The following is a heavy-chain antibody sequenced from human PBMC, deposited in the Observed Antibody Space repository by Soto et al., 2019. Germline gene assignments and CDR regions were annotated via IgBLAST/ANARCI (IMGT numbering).Heavy chain of an antibody. J-gene: IGHJ4*02. CDR2: ISAYNGNT. CDR1: GYTFTSYG. V-gene: IGHV1-18*01. CDR3: ARDQYSGYDLAPVGY. D-gene: IGHD5-12*01. Sequence: ASVKVSCKASGYTFTSYGISWVRQAPGQGLEWMGWISAYNGNTNYAQKLQGRVTMTTDTSTGTAYMELRSLRSDDTAVYYCARDQYSGYDLAPVGYWGQGTLVTVSS.